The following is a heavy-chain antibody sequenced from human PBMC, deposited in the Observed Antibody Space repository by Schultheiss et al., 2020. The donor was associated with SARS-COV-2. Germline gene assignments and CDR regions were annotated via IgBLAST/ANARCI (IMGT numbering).Heavy chain of an antibody. CDR1: GFTFGDYA. J-gene: IGHJ5*02. CDR3: TRGGVPKKYSSSLDWFDP. D-gene: IGHD6-6*01. Sequence: GGSLRLSCTASGFTFGDYAMSWIRQAPGKGLEWVGFIRSKAYGGTTEYAASVKGRFTISRDDSKSIAYLQMNSLKTEDTAVYYCTRGGVPKKYSSSLDWFDPWGQGTLVTVSS. CDR2: IRSKAYGGTT. V-gene: IGHV3-49*03.